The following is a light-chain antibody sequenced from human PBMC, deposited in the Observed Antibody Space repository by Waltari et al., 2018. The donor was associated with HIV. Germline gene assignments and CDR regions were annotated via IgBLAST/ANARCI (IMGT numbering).Light chain of an antibody. V-gene: IGLV2-23*02. CDR1: SSDVGPYNL. Sequence: QSALTQPTPVSGSPGRSSTISCPGTSSDVGPYNLVSCYQQHPDKAPKLIICDVAKRPSGFSFRFSGSKSGDTASLKSLGRQPEDEADYYCCSYVSFPRLYVFGGGTKGTV. CDR2: DVA. CDR3: CSYVSFPRLYV. J-gene: IGLJ1*01.